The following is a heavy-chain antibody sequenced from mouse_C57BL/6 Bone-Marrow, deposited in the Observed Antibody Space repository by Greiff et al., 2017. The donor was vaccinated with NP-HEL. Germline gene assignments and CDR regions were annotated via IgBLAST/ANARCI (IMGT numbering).Heavy chain of an antibody. V-gene: IGHV5-17*01. CDR2: ISSGSSTI. CDR3: ARRYRGLYYYAMDY. D-gene: IGHD2-12*01. CDR1: GFTFSDYG. Sequence: EVKLVESGGGLVKPGGSLKLSCAASGFTFSDYGMHWVRQAPEQGLEWVAYISSGSSTIYYADTVKGRFTFSRDNAKNTLFLQMTSLRSADTAMYYCARRYRGLYYYAMDYWGQGTSVTVSS. J-gene: IGHJ4*01.